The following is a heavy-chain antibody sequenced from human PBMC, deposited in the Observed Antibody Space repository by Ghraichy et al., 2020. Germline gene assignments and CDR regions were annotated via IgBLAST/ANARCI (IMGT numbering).Heavy chain of an antibody. J-gene: IGHJ3*02. CDR2: ISSSSTYI. D-gene: IGHD1-26*01. Sequence: GESLNISCAASGFTFSTYSMNWVRQAPGKGLEWVSSISSSSTYISYADSVKGRFTISRDNAKNSLYLQMNSLRAEDTGVYYCARDLSGGYGDDAFDIWGQGTMVTVSS. V-gene: IGHV3-21*01. CDR3: ARDLSGGYGDDAFDI. CDR1: GFTFSTYS.